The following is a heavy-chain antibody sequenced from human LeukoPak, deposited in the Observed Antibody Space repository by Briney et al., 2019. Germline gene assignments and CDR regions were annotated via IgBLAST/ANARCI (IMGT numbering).Heavy chain of an antibody. Sequence: GGSLRLSCAASGFTFSSYSMNWVRQAPGKGLEWVSSISSSSSYIYYADSVKGRFTISRDNAKNSLYLQMNSLRAEDTAVYYCARDGTAMVYYMDVWGKGTTVIVSS. J-gene: IGHJ6*03. V-gene: IGHV3-21*01. D-gene: IGHD5-18*01. CDR1: GFTFSSYS. CDR3: ARDGTAMVYYMDV. CDR2: ISSSSSYI.